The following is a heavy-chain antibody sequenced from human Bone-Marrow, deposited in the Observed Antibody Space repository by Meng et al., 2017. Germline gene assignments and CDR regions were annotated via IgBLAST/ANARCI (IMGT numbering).Heavy chain of an antibody. CDR2: ISYDGSNK. CDR3: AREGPGQSHSAFDI. CDR1: GFTFSSYA. J-gene: IGHJ3*02. V-gene: IGHV3-30*04. Sequence: GGSLRLSCAASGFTFSSYAMHWVRQAPGKGLEWVAVISYDGSNKYYADSVKGRFTISRDNSKNTLYLQMNSLRAEDTAVYYCAREGPGQSHSAFDIWGQGTMVTVSS. D-gene: IGHD1-14*01.